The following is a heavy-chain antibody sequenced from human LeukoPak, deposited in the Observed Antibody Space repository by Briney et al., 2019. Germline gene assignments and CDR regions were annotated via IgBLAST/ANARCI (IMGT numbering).Heavy chain of an antibody. D-gene: IGHD6-19*01. V-gene: IGHV4-59*01. CDR3: ARGSGWYYY. CDR2: MYYSGST. J-gene: IGHJ4*02. Sequence: SETLSLTCTVSGGSISSYYWSWIRQPPGEGLEWIGYMYYSGSTNYNPSLKSRVTISVDTSKNQISLKLSSVTAADTAVYYCARGSGWYYYWGQGTLVTVSS. CDR1: GGSISSYY.